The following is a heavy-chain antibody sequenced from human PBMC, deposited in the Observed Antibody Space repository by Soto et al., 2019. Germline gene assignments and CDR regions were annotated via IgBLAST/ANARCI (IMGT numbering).Heavy chain of an antibody. D-gene: IGHD1-26*01. CDR1: GYTFTGYY. CDR2: INPNSGDT. V-gene: IGHV1-2*02. CDR3: AKGGAIVAAGTRVYLYNAMDV. J-gene: IGHJ6*02. Sequence: QVQLAQSGTEVKRPGDSVKVSCKASGYTFTGYYVHWVRQAPGQGLEWMGWINPNSGDTYLAQRFQGRVTMNRDTSIGTAYMELRGLTSDDTAEYYCAKGGAIVAAGTRVYLYNAMDVWGQGTTVTVSS.